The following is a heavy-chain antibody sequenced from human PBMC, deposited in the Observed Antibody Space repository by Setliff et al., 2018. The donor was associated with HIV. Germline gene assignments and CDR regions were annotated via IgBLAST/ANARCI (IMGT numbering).Heavy chain of an antibody. J-gene: IGHJ6*02. CDR3: ARERPHDYGAKKNYYGMDV. Sequence: GGSLRLSCAASGFSFRSYAVSWVRQAPGKGLEWASVISGSGDITYYRESVKGRFTVSRDNSNNTVYLQMNSLRAEDTAMYYCARERPHDYGAKKNYYGMDVWGQGTTVTVSS. CDR1: GFSFRSYA. V-gene: IGHV3-23*01. CDR2: ISGSGDIT. D-gene: IGHD4-17*01.